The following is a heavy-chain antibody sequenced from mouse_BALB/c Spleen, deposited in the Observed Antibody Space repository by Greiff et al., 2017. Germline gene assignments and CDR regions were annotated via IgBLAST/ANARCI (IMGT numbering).Heavy chain of an antibody. D-gene: IGHD1-1*01. CDR1: GDSITSGY. V-gene: IGHV3-8*02. CDR3: AGGYGSSYGGAMDY. CDR2: ISYSGST. Sequence: EVQLQESGPSLVKPSQTLSLTCSVTGDSITSGYWNWIRKFPGNKLEYMGYISYSGSTYYNPSLKSRISITRDTSKNQYYLQLTSVTTEDTATYYCAGGYGSSYGGAMDYWGQGTSVTVSS. J-gene: IGHJ4*01.